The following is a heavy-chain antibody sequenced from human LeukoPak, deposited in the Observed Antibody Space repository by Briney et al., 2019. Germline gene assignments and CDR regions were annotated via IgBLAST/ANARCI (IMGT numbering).Heavy chain of an antibody. CDR1: GFTFSSYS. CDR2: ISYSSSTI. Sequence: GGSLRLSCAASGFTFSSYSMNWARQAPGKGLEWVSYISYSSSTIYYADSVKGRFTISRDNAKKSLYLQMNSPRAEDTALYYCAKGGRYVREFIDYWGQGTLVTVSS. J-gene: IGHJ4*02. CDR3: AKGGRYVREFIDY. V-gene: IGHV3-48*04. D-gene: IGHD3-16*01.